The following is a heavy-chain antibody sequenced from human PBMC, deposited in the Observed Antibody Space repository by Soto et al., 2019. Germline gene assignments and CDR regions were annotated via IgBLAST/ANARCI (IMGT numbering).Heavy chain of an antibody. CDR3: ASSPASLSSHRLRYFDWFYYYYGMDV. Sequence: SETLSLTCTVSGGSISDHYYMWIRQSPGKGLEYIGYIYNGGRTDYNPSLKSRVTISVDTSKNQFSLKLSSVTAADTAVYYCASSPASLSSHRLRYFDWFYYYYGMDVWGQGTTVTVSS. J-gene: IGHJ6*02. D-gene: IGHD3-9*01. CDR2: IYNGGRT. CDR1: GGSISDHY. V-gene: IGHV4-4*08.